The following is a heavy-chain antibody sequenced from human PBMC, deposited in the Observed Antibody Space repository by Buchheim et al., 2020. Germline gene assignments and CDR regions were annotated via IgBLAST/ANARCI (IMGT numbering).Heavy chain of an antibody. J-gene: IGHJ4*02. V-gene: IGHV1-46*01. CDR1: GYTFTSYY. D-gene: IGHD5-12*01. CDR3: ARGFLSFGYSGYAWDFDY. CDR2: INPSGGST. Sequence: QVQLVQSGAEVKKPGASVKVSCKASGYTFTSYYMHWVRQAPGQGLEWMGIINPSGGSTSYAQKFQGRVTMTRDTSTSTVYLELSSLRSEDTAVYYCARGFLSFGYSGYAWDFDYWGQGTL.